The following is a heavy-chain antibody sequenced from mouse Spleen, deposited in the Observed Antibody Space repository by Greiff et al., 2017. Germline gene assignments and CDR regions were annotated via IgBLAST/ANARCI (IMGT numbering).Heavy chain of an antibody. J-gene: IGHJ4*01. CDR1: GFSLTSYG. CDR3: AKKRGPYYAMDY. V-gene: IGHV2-5*01. Sequence: VKLMESGPGLVQPSQSLSITCTVSGFSLTSYGVHWVRQSPGKGLEWLGVIWRGGSTDYNAAFMSRLSITKDNSKSQVFFKMNSLQADDTAIYYCAKKRGPYYAMDYWGQGTSVTVSS. CDR2: IWRGGST.